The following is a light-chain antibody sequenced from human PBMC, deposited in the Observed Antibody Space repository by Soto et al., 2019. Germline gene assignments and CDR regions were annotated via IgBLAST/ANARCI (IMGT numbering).Light chain of an antibody. J-gene: IGKJ1*01. Sequence: EIVLTQSPGTLSLSPGERATLSCRASQSVSSSFLAWYQQKPGQAPRLLIYGTSSRATGIPDRFSGRGSGTDFTLTISRLEPEDSAVYYCHQYGASQTFGQGT. CDR2: GTS. CDR3: HQYGASQT. V-gene: IGKV3-20*01. CDR1: QSVSSSF.